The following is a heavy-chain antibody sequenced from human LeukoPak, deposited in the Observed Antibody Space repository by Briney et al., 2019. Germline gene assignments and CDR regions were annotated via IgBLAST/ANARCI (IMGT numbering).Heavy chain of an antibody. V-gene: IGHV7-4-1*02. CDR3: ARDGDGLSNYYYYYGMDV. J-gene: IGHJ6*02. CDR1: GYTFASYA. D-gene: IGHD2-21*02. CDR2: INTNTGNP. Sequence: ASVKVSGTASGYTFASYAMNWVRQAPGQGLEWMGWINTNTGNPTYARGFTGRFVFSLDTSVSTAYLQISSLKAEDTAVYYCARDGDGLSNYYYYYGMDVWGQGTTVTVSS.